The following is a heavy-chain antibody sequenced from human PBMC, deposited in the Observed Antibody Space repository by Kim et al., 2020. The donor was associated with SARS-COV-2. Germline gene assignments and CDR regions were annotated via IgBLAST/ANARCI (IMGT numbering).Heavy chain of an antibody. D-gene: IGHD6-13*01. J-gene: IGHJ4*02. CDR1: GFTFSSYG. Sequence: GGSLRLSCAASGFTFSSYGMHWVRQAPGKGLEWVAVISYDGSNKYYADSVKGRFTISRDNSKNTLYLQMNSLRAEDTAVYYCAPSIAAAGGLHAGGDYWGQGTLVTVSS. CDR2: ISYDGSNK. V-gene: IGHV3-33*05. CDR3: APSIAAAGGLHAGGDY.